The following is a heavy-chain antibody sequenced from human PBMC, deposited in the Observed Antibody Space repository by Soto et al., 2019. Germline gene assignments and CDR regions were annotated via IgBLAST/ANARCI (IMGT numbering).Heavy chain of an antibody. J-gene: IGHJ5*02. CDR1: GYSISSGYY. V-gene: IGHV4-38-2*02. CDR2: IYYSGST. Sequence: SETLSLTCAVSGYSISSGYYWGWIRQPPGKGLEWIGSIYYSGSTYYNPSLKSRVTISVDTSKNQFSLKLSSVTAADTAVYYCVRDGHCITTSCYGNWFDPWGQGTLVTVSS. D-gene: IGHD2-2*01. CDR3: VRDGHCITTSCYGNWFDP.